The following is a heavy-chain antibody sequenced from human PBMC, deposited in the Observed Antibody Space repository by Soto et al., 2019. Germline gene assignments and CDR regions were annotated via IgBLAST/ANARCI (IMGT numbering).Heavy chain of an antibody. CDR2: IYYSGST. D-gene: IGHD6-19*01. CDR3: ARDARLAVAAPHKKYNWFDL. V-gene: IGHV4-59*01. CDR1: GGSISSYY. Sequence: SGTLSLTCTVSGGSISSYYWSWIRQPPGKGLEWIGYIYYSGSTNYNPSLKSRVTISVDASKNQFSLKLSSVTAADTAVYYCARDARLAVAAPHKKYNWFDLWGQGTVVTVSS. J-gene: IGHJ5*02.